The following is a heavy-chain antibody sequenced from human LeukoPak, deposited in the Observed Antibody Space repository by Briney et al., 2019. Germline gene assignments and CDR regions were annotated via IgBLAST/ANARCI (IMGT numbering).Heavy chain of an antibody. D-gene: IGHD2-2*01. J-gene: IGHJ4*02. CDR1: GFTFSSYA. V-gene: IGHV3-21*01. CDR3: ARVSKESSTSRQHYFDY. CDR2: ISSSSSYI. Sequence: PGGSLRLSCAASGFTFSSYAMSWVRQAPGKGLEWVSSISSSSSYIYYADSVKGRFTISRDNAKNSLYLQMNSLRAEDTAVYYCARVSKESSTSRQHYFDYWGQGTLVTVSS.